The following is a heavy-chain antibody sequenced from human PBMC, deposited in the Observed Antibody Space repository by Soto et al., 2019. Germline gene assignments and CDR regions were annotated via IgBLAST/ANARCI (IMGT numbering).Heavy chain of an antibody. Sequence: QVQLVQSGAEVKKPGASVKVSCKASGYTFTSYVISWVRQAPGQGLEWMGWISAYNGNTHYAQKLQGRVTMTTDTTTTTAYMELRSLSSEDTALYSCERDLPRSDYWGQGTLVTVSS. CDR1: GYTFTSYV. J-gene: IGHJ4*02. D-gene: IGHD3-16*01. V-gene: IGHV1-18*01. CDR2: ISAYNGNT. CDR3: ERDLPRSDY.